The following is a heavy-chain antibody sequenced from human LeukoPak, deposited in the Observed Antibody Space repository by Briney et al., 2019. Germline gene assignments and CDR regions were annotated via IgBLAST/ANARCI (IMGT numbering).Heavy chain of an antibody. CDR2: ISGSGAKT. Sequence: PGGSLRLSCEASGFTFRSYAMTWVRQAPGKGLEWVSAISGSGAKTYYADSVKGRFTISRDNSRNTLYLQMNSLRAEDTATYYCARDRDDEILTGYCDSWGQGTQVTVSS. D-gene: IGHD3-9*01. V-gene: IGHV3-23*01. J-gene: IGHJ5*01. CDR1: GFTFRSYA. CDR3: ARDRDDEILTGYCDS.